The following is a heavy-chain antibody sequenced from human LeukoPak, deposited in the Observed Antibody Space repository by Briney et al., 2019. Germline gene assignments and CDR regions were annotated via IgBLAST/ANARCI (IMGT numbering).Heavy chain of an antibody. V-gene: IGHV3-13*01. CDR1: GFTFSSYD. Sequence: GGSLRLSCAASGFTFSSYDMHWVRQATGKGLEWVSAIGTAGDTYYPGSVKGRFTISRENAKNSLYLQMNSLRAGDTAVYYCAREDSSDDGFDIWGQGKMVNVSS. D-gene: IGHD3-22*01. J-gene: IGHJ3*02. CDR2: IGTAGDT. CDR3: AREDSSDDGFDI.